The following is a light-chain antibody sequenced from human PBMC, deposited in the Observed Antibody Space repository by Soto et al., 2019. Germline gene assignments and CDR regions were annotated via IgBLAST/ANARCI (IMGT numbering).Light chain of an antibody. V-gene: IGKV3-15*01. J-gene: IGKJ1*01. CDR2: GAS. CDR3: QQYNTWPRT. Sequence: EIVITQSPATLSVSPGERATLSCRASQSVSSDLAWYHQKPGQAPRLLIYGASPRATGIPARFSGSGSGTECTLTINSLQSEDFAVYYCQQYNTWPRTFGQGTKVDIK. CDR1: QSVSSD.